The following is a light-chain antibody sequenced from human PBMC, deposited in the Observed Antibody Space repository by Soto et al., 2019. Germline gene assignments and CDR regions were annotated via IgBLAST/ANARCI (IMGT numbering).Light chain of an antibody. CDR3: QQYSNWPPIT. CDR2: ATS. J-gene: IGKJ5*01. Sequence: EIVMTQSPATLSVSPGERATLSCRASQSIGTKLVWYQQKPGQAPRLLIYATSTRATGIPGRFSGSGSGTEFTLSISSLQSEDFAVYYCQQYSNWPPITFGQGTRLEIK. CDR1: QSIGTK. V-gene: IGKV3-15*01.